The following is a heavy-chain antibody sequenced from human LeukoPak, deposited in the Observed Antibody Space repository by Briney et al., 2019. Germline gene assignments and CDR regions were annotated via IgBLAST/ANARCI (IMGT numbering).Heavy chain of an antibody. J-gene: IGHJ4*02. CDR3: ARDLGLDY. CDR2: ISSSSSSI. D-gene: IGHD1-26*01. V-gene: IGHV3-48*01. CDR1: GFTSSSYS. Sequence: QPGGSLRLSCAASGFTSSSYSMNWVRQAPGKGLEWVSYISSSSSSIYYADSVKGPLTISRDNAKNSLYLQMNSLRAEDTAVYYCARDLGLDYWGQGTLVTVSS.